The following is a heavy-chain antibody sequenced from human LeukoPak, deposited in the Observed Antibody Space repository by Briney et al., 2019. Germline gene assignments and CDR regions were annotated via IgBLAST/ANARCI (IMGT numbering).Heavy chain of an antibody. CDR2: INHSGST. D-gene: IGHD3-10*01. Sequence: SETLSLTCTVYGGSFSGYYWSWIRQPPGKGLEWIGKINHSGSTNYNPSLKSRVTISVDTSKNQFSLKLSSVTAADTAVYYCARATLWFGELLGPDYWGQGTLVTVSS. CDR1: GGSFSGYY. V-gene: IGHV4-34*01. CDR3: ARATLWFGELLGPDY. J-gene: IGHJ4*02.